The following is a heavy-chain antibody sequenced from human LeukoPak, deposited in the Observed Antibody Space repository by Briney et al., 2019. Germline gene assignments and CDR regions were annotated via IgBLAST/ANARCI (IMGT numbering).Heavy chain of an antibody. Sequence: SETLSLTCTVSGGSISGYYWSWIRQPPGKGLEWIGYIYYSGSTNYNLSLKSRVTISVDTSKNQFSLKLSSVTAADTAVYYCARVAVAGDFDYWGQGTLVTVSS. CDR3: ARVAVAGDFDY. J-gene: IGHJ4*02. CDR1: GGSISGYY. V-gene: IGHV4-59*01. D-gene: IGHD6-19*01. CDR2: IYYSGST.